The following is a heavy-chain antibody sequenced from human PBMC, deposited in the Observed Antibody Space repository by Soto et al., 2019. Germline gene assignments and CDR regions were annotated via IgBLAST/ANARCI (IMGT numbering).Heavy chain of an antibody. Sequence: LESGGGLVQPGGSLRLSCAASGFTFSNYHMSWVRQAPGKGLEWVSGISGSGGTTYYADSVRGRFTISRDNSGNTLFLQMNSLRAEDTAVYYCAKQNLAVAIDYFGQGALVTVSS. CDR2: ISGSGGTT. CDR1: GFTFSNYH. CDR3: AKQNLAVAIDY. D-gene: IGHD2-21*01. V-gene: IGHV3-23*01. J-gene: IGHJ4*02.